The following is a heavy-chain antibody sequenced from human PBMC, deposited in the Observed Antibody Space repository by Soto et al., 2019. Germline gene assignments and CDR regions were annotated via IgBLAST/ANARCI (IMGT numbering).Heavy chain of an antibody. CDR3: AKVRITMVRGVIITSQVRWFDP. CDR2: ISGSGGST. CDR1: GFTFSSYA. Sequence: PGGSLRLSCAASGFTFSSYAMSWVRQAPGKGLEWVSAISGSGGSTYYADSVKGRFTISRDNSKNTLYLQMNSLRAEDTAVYYCAKVRITMVRGVIITSQVRWFDPWGQGTLVTAPQ. D-gene: IGHD3-10*01. J-gene: IGHJ5*02. V-gene: IGHV3-23*01.